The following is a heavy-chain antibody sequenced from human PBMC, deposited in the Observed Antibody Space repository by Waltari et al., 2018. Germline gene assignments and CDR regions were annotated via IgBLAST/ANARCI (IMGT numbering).Heavy chain of an antibody. V-gene: IGHV1-3*03. CDR3: ARGSRLPFFDW. CDR2: INVGNGDT. J-gene: IGHJ4*02. CDR1: GYTFLSYS. Sequence: QVQLVQSGTEVKKPGATVKVSCKTSGYTFLSYSMHWVRQAPGQRPEWMGWINVGNGDTKYSQEFQGRVTITSDTFARTTYMELRSLRSEDMAVYFCARGSRLPFFDWWGQGTLVSVSS. D-gene: IGHD4-17*01.